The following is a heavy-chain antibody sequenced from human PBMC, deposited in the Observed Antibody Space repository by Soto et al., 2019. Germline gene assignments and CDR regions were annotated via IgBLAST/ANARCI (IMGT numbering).Heavy chain of an antibody. V-gene: IGHV2-5*02. CDR1: GFSLSTSGVG. CDR2: IYWDDVK. J-gene: IGHJ4*02. Sequence: QITLKESGPTLVKPTQTLTLTCTLSGFSLSTSGVGVGWIRQSPGKALEWLAVIYWDDVKHYSPSLERRLTITKDDSESEVVLTRTNMEPVDTATYYCARKGPGDYALDYWGQGILVTVSS. D-gene: IGHD4-17*01. CDR3: ARKGPGDYALDY.